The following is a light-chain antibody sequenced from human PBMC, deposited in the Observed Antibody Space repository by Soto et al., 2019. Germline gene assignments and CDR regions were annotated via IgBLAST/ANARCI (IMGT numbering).Light chain of an antibody. J-gene: IGKJ5*01. CDR2: GAS. CDR3: QQSYTIPIT. CDR1: QTIRSY. V-gene: IGKV1-39*01. Sequence: DIQMTQSPLSLSASVGDTVSISCRASQTIRSYLSWYQHKPGKAPKLLIHGASTLQGGVTSRFSGSGSGRDFTLIISDLQPEDSATYYCQQSYTIPITFGQGTRLEIK.